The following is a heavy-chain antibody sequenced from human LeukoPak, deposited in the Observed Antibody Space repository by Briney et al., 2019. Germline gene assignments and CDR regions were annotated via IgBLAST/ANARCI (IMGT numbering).Heavy chain of an antibody. CDR1: GFTFSSFG. Sequence: GGSLRLSCAASGFTFSSFGMHWVRQAPGEGLEWVAVISYDGSNKYYADSVKGRFTVSRDNSKNTLYLQMNSLRAEDTAVYYCAKRMGPSIAASDLDYWGQGTLVTVSS. D-gene: IGHD6-13*01. CDR3: AKRMGPSIAASDLDY. CDR2: ISYDGSNK. J-gene: IGHJ4*02. V-gene: IGHV3-30*18.